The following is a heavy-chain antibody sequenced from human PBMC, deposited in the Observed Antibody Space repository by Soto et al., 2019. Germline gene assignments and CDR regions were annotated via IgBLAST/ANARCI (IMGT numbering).Heavy chain of an antibody. CDR1: GFTFSTYW. CDR3: VRGCGRASCPYYLDV. J-gene: IGHJ6*03. V-gene: IGHV3-7*01. D-gene: IGHD2-2*01. CDR2: IRQDGSEK. Sequence: EVELVESGGGLVQPGGSLRLSCAASGFTFSTYWMTWVRQAPGKGMEWVATIRQDGSEKQYVDSVEGRFTISRDNAENSLYLQMDSLRVEDTAVYYCVRGCGRASCPYYLDVRGKGTTVAVSS.